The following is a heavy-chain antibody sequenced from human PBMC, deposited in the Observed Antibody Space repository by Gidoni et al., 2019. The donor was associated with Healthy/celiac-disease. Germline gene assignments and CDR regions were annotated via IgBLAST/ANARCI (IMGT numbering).Heavy chain of an antibody. Sequence: EVQLVESGGGLVQPGGSLRLSCAASGFTFSSYAMSWVRQAPGKGLEWVSAISGSGGSTYYADSVKGRFTISRDNSKNTLYLQMNSLRAEDTAVYYCAKDLRVRGVSGWYFDLWGRGTLVTVSS. CDR2: ISGSGGST. CDR1: GFTFSSYA. J-gene: IGHJ2*01. D-gene: IGHD3-10*01. V-gene: IGHV3-23*04. CDR3: AKDLRVRGVSGWYFDL.